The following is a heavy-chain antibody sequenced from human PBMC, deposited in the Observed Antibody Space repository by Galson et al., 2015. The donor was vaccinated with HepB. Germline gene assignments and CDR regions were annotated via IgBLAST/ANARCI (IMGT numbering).Heavy chain of an antibody. V-gene: IGHV1-3*01. CDR2: INAGNGNT. J-gene: IGHJ4*02. CDR1: GYTFTSYA. Sequence: SVKVSCKASGYTFTSYAMHWVRQAPGQRLEWMGWINAGNGNTKYSLKFQGRVTITRDTSASTAYMELSSLRSEDTAVYYCARGDYDFWSGYYPGAFDYWGQGTLVTVSS. CDR3: ARGDYDFWSGYYPGAFDY. D-gene: IGHD3-3*01.